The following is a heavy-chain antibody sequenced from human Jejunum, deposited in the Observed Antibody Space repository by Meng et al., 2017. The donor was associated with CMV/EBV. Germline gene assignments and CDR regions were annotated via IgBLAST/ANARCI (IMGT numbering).Heavy chain of an antibody. Sequence: FTFSAPHLDCVRQVPGRGPEWIGRTRNKANSYITDYAASVKGRFTISRDDSKNSVYLQMNSLKTEDTAVYYCARDSHSSGWSLLFDSWGQGTLVTVSS. CDR3: ARDSHSSGWSLLFDS. J-gene: IGHJ4*02. CDR2: TRNKANSYIT. D-gene: IGHD6-19*01. CDR1: FTFSAPH. V-gene: IGHV3-72*01.